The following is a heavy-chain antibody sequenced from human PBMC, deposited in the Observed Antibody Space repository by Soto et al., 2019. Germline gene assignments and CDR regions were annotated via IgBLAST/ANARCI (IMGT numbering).Heavy chain of an antibody. D-gene: IGHD3-9*01. CDR2: IKSKANSYAT. CDR3: TRLSDYDILTGYYPGSPFGMDV. J-gene: IGHJ6*02. CDR1: GFTFSDAW. Sequence: GGSLRLSCAASGFTFSDAWMSWVRQAPGKGLEWIGRIKSKANSYATAYAASVKGRFTISRDDSKNTAYLQMNSLKTEDTAVYYCTRLSDYDILTGYYPGSPFGMDVWGQGTTVTVSS. V-gene: IGHV3-73*01.